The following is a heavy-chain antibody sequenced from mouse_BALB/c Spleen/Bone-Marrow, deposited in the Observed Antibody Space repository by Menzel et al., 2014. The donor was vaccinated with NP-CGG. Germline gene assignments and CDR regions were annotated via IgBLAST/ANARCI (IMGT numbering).Heavy chain of an antibody. D-gene: IGHD2-3*01. V-gene: IGHV10-1*02. CDR2: IRSKSNNYST. Sequence: EVKLVESGGGLVQPKGSLKLSCAASGFTFNTYAMNWVRQAPGKGLEWVARIRSKSNNYSTYYADSVKGRFTVSRDDSQSMLFLQMNNLKTEDTAMYYCVRSDDGCFAYWGQGTLVTVSA. CDR1: GFTFNTYA. CDR3: VRSDDGCFAY. J-gene: IGHJ3*01.